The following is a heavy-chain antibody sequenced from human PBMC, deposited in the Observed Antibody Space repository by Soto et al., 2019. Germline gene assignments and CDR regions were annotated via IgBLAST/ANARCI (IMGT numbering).Heavy chain of an antibody. V-gene: IGHV3-30-3*01. D-gene: IGHD5-12*01. CDR1: GFTFSSYA. CDR2: ISYDGSNK. Sequence: GGSLRLSCAASGFTFSSYAMHWVRQAPGKGLEWVAVISYDGSNKYYADSVKGRYTISRDNSKNTLYLQMNSLRAEDTAVYYCARDRSYEVVGGYDLPGYYGMDVWGQGTTVTVSS. J-gene: IGHJ6*02. CDR3: ARDRSYEVVGGYDLPGYYGMDV.